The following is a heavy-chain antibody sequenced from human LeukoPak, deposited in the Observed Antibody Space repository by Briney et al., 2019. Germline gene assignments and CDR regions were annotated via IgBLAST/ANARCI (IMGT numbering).Heavy chain of an antibody. V-gene: IGHV3-48*01. D-gene: IGHD2-21*01. CDR3: ARDCGGDCYARGTFDI. Sequence: GGSLTLSCAASGFTFSSYAMNWVRQAPGKVLEWVSYISTGSSTIYYADSVKGRFTISRDNVKNSLYLQMNSLRAEDTAVYYCARDCGGDCYARGTFDIWGQGAMVTVSS. J-gene: IGHJ3*02. CDR2: ISTGSSTI. CDR1: GFTFSSYA.